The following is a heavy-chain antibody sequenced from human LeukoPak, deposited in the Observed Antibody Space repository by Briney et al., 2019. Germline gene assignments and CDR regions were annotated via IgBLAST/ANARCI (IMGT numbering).Heavy chain of an antibody. CDR3: ARAPRLVATDYFDY. V-gene: IGHV4-4*07. Sequence: SETLSLTCTVSGGSLSSYYWSWIRQPAGKGLEWIGRIYTSGSTNYNPSLKSRVTMSVDTSKNQFSLKLSSVTAADTAVYYCARAPRLVATDYFDYWGQGTLVTVSS. J-gene: IGHJ4*02. CDR2: IYTSGST. CDR1: GGSLSSYY. D-gene: IGHD5-12*01.